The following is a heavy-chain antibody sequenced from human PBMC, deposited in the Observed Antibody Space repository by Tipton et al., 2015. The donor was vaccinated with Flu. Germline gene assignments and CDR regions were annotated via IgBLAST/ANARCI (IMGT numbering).Heavy chain of an antibody. D-gene: IGHD3-10*01. CDR1: GGPISSSSYY. Sequence: TLSLTCTVSGGPISSSSYYWAWIRQPPGKGLEWFGSMYSSGSTYYNPSLKSRVTISIDTSKNQFSLKLNSVTAADTAVYYCAKVSYGSGSFYSPGVDTFDVWGQGTMVTVSS. J-gene: IGHJ3*01. CDR2: MYSSGST. CDR3: AKVSYGSGSFYSPGVDTFDV. V-gene: IGHV4-39*07.